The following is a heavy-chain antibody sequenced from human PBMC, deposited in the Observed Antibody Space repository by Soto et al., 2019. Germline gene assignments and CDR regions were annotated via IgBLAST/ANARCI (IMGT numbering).Heavy chain of an antibody. D-gene: IGHD2-21*02. CDR1: GFSLTTSGVG. CDR3: AHRHCSGADCYIISAWLDT. J-gene: IGHJ5*02. CDR2: IFWNDDK. Sequence: QITLKESGPTLVKPTQTLTLTCTFSGFSLTTSGVGVGWIRQPPGKALEWLALIFWNDDKRYSPSLQSRLTITKDTSKNQVVLTMTNMDPVDTATYHCAHRHCSGADCYIISAWLDTWGQGTLVTVSS. V-gene: IGHV2-5*01.